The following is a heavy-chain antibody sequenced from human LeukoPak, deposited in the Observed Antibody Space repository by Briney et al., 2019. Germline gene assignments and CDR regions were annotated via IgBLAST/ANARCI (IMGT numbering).Heavy chain of an antibody. J-gene: IGHJ4*02. D-gene: IGHD6-6*01. CDR3: ARDFSSLFDY. V-gene: IGHV3-30-3*01. CDR1: GFTFSDYY. Sequence: GGSLRLSCAASGFTFSDYYMSWIRQAPGKGLEWVAVISYDGSNKYYADSVKGRFTISRDNSKNTLYLQMNSLRAEDTAVYYCARDFSSLFDYWGQGTLVTVSS. CDR2: ISYDGSNK.